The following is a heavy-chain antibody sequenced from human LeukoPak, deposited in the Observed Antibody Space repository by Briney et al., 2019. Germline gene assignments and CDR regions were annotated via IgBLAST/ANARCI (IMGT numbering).Heavy chain of an antibody. Sequence: RSSETLSLTCTVSGGSISSYYRSWIRQPPGKGLEWIGYIYYSGSTNYNPSLKSRVTISVDTSKNQFSLKLSSVTAADTAVYYCATSGATSAFDIWGQGTMVTVSS. CDR1: GGSISSYY. J-gene: IGHJ3*02. V-gene: IGHV4-59*01. CDR2: IYYSGST. D-gene: IGHD1-26*01. CDR3: ATSGATSAFDI.